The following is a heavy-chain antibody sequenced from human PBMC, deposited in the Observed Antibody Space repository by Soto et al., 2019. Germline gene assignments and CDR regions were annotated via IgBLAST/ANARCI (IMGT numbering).Heavy chain of an antibody. V-gene: IGHV4-59*01. CDR1: GGSISSYY. D-gene: IGHD6-19*01. CDR2: IYYSGST. CDR3: ARGSSGWFDY. Sequence: QVQLQESGPGLVKPSETLSLTCTVSGGSISSYYWSWIRQPPGKGLEWIGYIYYSGSTNYNPSLKSRVTISVDTSKNQFSLKLSSVTAADTAVYYCARGSSGWFDYWGQGTLVTVSS. J-gene: IGHJ4*02.